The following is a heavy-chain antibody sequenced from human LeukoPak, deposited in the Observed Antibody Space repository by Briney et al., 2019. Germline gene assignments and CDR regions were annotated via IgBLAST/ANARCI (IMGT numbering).Heavy chain of an antibody. Sequence: ASVKVSCKASGYTFTSYYMHWVRQAPGQELEWMGILNPSGGSTSYAQKFQGRVTMTRDTSTSTVYMELSSLRSEDTAVYYCARAGGGLRFLEWLSNIYYFDYWGQGTLVTVSS. CDR2: LNPSGGST. J-gene: IGHJ4*02. D-gene: IGHD3-3*01. CDR1: GYTFTSYY. CDR3: ARAGGGLRFLEWLSNIYYFDY. V-gene: IGHV1-46*01.